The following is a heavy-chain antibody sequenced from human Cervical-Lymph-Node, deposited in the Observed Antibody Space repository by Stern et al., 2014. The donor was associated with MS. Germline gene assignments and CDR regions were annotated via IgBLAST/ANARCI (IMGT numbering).Heavy chain of an antibody. D-gene: IGHD5-18*01. CDR2: ISYSGST. CDR3: ARQSSGGYR. CDR1: GGSVSSGSYY. Sequence: QLQLQESGPGLVKPSETLSLTCTISGGSVSSGSYYWSWIRQPPGKGLYWIGYISYSGSTNYNPSLKSRVTISVDTSKNQFSLKLSSVTAADTAVYYCARQSSGGYRWGQGTLVTVSS. V-gene: IGHV4-61*01. J-gene: IGHJ4*02.